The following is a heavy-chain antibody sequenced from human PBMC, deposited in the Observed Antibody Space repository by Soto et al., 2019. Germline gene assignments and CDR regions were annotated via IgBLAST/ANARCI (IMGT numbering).Heavy chain of an antibody. J-gene: IGHJ4*02. CDR3: AKGAANIWNYEAFDY. Sequence: EVQLVESGGGLVQPGRSLRLSCAASGFTFDDYAMHWVRQAPGKGLEWVSGISWNSGSIGYADSVKGRFTISRDNAKNSLYLQMNSLRAEDTALYYCAKGAANIWNYEAFDYWGQGTLVTVSS. D-gene: IGHD1-7*01. V-gene: IGHV3-9*01. CDR2: ISWNSGSI. CDR1: GFTFDDYA.